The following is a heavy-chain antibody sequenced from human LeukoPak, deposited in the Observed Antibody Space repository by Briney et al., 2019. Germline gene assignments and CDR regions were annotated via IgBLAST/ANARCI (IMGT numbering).Heavy chain of an antibody. CDR2: VDIRGRT. J-gene: IGHJ4*02. Sequence: SETLSLTCNVSGASVTSYCWSWIRQPAGKRLEWLGRVDIRGRTNYNPSLKSRVSISLDTSQNHFSLKLTSVTAADTAVYFCAGASGLTETTFDFGVWGQGALVTVSS. D-gene: IGHD4-17*01. CDR1: GASVTSYC. V-gene: IGHV4-4*07. CDR3: AGASGLTETTFDFGV.